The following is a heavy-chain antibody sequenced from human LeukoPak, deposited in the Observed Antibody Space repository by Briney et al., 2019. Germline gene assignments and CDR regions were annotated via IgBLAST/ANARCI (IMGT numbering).Heavy chain of an antibody. CDR2: IYTSGST. Sequence: SETLSLTCTVSGGSISSYYWSWIRQPAGKGLEWIGRIYTSGSTNYNPSLKSRVTMSVDTSKNQFSLKLSSVTAADTAVYYCARDRAHYGSGSGTRKFDPWGQGTLVTVSS. V-gene: IGHV4-4*07. D-gene: IGHD3-10*01. CDR1: GGSISSYY. J-gene: IGHJ5*02. CDR3: ARDRAHYGSGSGTRKFDP.